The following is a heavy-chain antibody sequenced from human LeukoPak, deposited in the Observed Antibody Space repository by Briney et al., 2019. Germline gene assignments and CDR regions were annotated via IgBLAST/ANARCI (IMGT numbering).Heavy chain of an antibody. D-gene: IGHD5-24*01. CDR2: ISDNGLST. CDR1: GFTFSSYP. J-gene: IGHJ1*01. Sequence: PGGSLRLFCSASGFTFSSYPMHWVRQAPGKGLQYVSVISDNGLSTSYADSVKGRFTISRDNSKNTVYLQMSSLRAEDTAVYYCVGDGRDGYSIYFHHWGQGTLVTVSS. V-gene: IGHV3-64D*06. CDR3: VGDGRDGYSIYFHH.